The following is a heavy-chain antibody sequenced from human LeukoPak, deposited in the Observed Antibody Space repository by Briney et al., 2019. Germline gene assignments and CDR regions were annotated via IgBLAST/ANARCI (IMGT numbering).Heavy chain of an antibody. V-gene: IGHV3-21*01. Sequence: GGSLRLSCAASGFTFSSYSMNWVRQAPGKGLEWVSSISSSSSYIYYADSVKGRFTISRDNAKNSLYLQMTSLRAEDTAVYYCARGAYDILTGYYFSSVHYYYYGMDVWGQGTTVTVSS. CDR3: ARGAYDILTGYYFSSVHYYYYGMDV. J-gene: IGHJ6*02. CDR1: GFTFSSYS. D-gene: IGHD3-9*01. CDR2: ISSSSSYI.